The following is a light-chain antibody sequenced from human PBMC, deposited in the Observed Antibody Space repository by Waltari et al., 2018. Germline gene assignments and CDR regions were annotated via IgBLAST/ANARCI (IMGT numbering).Light chain of an antibody. V-gene: IGKV3-20*01. Sequence: EIVLTQSPGTLSLSPGERATLSCWASQSVGRSLAWYQQKRVQAPRLLIYGASTRATGIPDRFSGSVSGTDFSLTISRLEPEDFAVYYCQHYVKLPVTFGQGTKVEIK. CDR2: GAS. J-gene: IGKJ1*01. CDR3: QHYVKLPVT. CDR1: QSVGRS.